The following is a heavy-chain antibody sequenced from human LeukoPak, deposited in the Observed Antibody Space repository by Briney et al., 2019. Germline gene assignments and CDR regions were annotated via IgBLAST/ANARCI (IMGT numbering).Heavy chain of an antibody. D-gene: IGHD6-6*01. CDR3: ARDIAARPFDY. CDR2: ISSSGSYI. CDR1: GFTFSSYS. Sequence: GGSLRLSCAASGFTFSSYSMNWVRQAPGKGLEWVSSISSSGSYIYYADSVKGRFTISRDNAKNSLYLQMNSLRAEDTAVYYCARDIAARPFDYWGQGTLVTVSS. J-gene: IGHJ4*02. V-gene: IGHV3-21*01.